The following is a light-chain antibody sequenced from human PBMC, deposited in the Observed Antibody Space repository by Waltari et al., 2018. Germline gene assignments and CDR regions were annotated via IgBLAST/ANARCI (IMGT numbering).Light chain of an antibody. CDR3: QQYGGSPPYT. J-gene: IGKJ2*01. CDR2: DAS. Sequence: EIVLPQSPGPLSLSSGERATLSSGASQSVNTRFLAWYQQKPGLAPRLLIYDASSRATGIPDRFRGSGSGTDFTLTISRVEPEDFAVYYCQQYGGSPPYTFGQGTKLEI. CDR1: QSVNTRF. V-gene: IGKV3D-20*01.